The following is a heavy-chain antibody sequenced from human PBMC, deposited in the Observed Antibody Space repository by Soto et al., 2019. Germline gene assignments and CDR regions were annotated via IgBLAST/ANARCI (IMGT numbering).Heavy chain of an antibody. CDR3: ARAYDFWGGSKQTIDS. D-gene: IGHD3-3*01. J-gene: IGHJ4*02. CDR1: SASLGDHY. V-gene: IGHV4-34*01. Sequence: SETLSLTCAVFSASLGDHYWAWIRQSPDKGLEWIGEVHPSGSTDHNPSLKSRLTLSLDTSKNQFSLKLGSVTAADTAVYYCARAYDFWGGSKQTIDSWGQGNLVTV. CDR2: VHPSGST.